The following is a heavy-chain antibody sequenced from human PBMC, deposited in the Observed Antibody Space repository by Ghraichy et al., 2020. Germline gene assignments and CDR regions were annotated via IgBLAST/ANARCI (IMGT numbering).Heavy chain of an antibody. Sequence: SETLSLTCTVSGGSISSYYWSWIRQPPGKGLEWIGYIYYSGSTNYNPSLKSRVTISVDTSKNQFSLKLSSVTAADTAVYYCARDHGPAHGIFDYWGQGTLVTVSS. V-gene: IGHV4-59*01. CDR3: ARDHGPAHGIFDY. CDR2: IYYSGST. J-gene: IGHJ4*02. CDR1: GGSISSYY.